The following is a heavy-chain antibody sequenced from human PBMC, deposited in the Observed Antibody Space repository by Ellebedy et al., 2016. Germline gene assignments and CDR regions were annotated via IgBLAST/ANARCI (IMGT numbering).Heavy chain of an antibody. CDR1: GGSISSYY. V-gene: IGHV4-59*13. CDR2: IYYSGST. J-gene: IGHJ4*02. Sequence: SETLSLXXTVSGGSISSYYWSWIRQPPGKGLEWIGYIYYSGSTNYNPSLKSRVTISVDTSKNQFSLKLSSVTAADTAVYYCASGGVEPLDYWGQGTLVTVSS. D-gene: IGHD3-3*01. CDR3: ASGGVEPLDY.